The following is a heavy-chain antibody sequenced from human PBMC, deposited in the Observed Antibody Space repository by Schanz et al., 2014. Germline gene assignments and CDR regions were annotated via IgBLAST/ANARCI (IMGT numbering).Heavy chain of an antibody. D-gene: IGHD5-12*01. CDR2: ICSSGNTI. CDR3: ASPSGYSDYGTYFDF. V-gene: IGHV3-11*04. CDR1: GFTFSDYY. J-gene: IGHJ4*02. Sequence: QVQLVESGGGLVKPGGSLRLSCAASGFTFSDYYMSWIRQAPGKGLEWVSYICSSGNTIYYADSVKGRFTVSRDNARNSLYLHMNTLGAEDTAVYYCASPSGYSDYGTYFDFWGQGTLVTVSS.